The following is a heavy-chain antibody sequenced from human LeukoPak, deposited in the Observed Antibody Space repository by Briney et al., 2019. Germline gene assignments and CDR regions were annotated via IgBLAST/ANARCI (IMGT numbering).Heavy chain of an antibody. CDR3: TTDSVVFVSTGMGYYFDS. CDR1: GFTFTRAW. CDR2: IRSNADGGTT. D-gene: IGHD2-2*01. J-gene: IGHJ4*02. V-gene: IGHV3-15*01. Sequence: GGSLRLSCAASGFTFTRAWMTWVRQAPGKGLEWVGRIRSNADGGTTDYAAPVEGRFVISRDDSKNTLYLQINSLKTEDTAVYYCTTDSVVFVSTGMGYYFDSWGQGTLVIVSS.